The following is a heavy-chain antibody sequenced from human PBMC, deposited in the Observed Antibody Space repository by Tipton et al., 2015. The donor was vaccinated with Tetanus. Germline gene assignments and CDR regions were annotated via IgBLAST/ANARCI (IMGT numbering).Heavy chain of an antibody. CDR3: AREDYFDISAFDI. V-gene: IGHV4-59*01. Sequence: TLSLTCSISGGSISRYYWAWIQQTPGKGLEWIGYIDYNGSTKYNPSLRSRVTLSLDTSKNQISMRLTSVTAADTAVYYCAREDYFDISAFDIWGQGTMVTVSS. D-gene: IGHD2/OR15-2a*01. J-gene: IGHJ3*02. CDR2: IDYNGST. CDR1: GGSISRYY.